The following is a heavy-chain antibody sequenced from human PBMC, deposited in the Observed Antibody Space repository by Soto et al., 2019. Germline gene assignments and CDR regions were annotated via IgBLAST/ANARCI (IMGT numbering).Heavy chain of an antibody. Sequence: QVQVQQWGAGLLKPSETLSLTCAVFGGSFRGYYWSWIRQPPGKGLEWIGEINHSGSANYNPSLKSRVTISIDTSENQLSLNLNSVTAADTAVYYCARLLEGRYTSTWYGWFDPWGQGTLVIVSS. CDR2: INHSGSA. J-gene: IGHJ5*02. CDR3: ARLLEGRYTSTWYGWFDP. CDR1: GGSFRGYY. V-gene: IGHV4-34*01. D-gene: IGHD6-13*01.